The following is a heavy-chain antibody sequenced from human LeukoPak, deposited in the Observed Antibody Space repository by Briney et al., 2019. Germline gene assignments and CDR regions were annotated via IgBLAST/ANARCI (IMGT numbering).Heavy chain of an antibody. Sequence: ASVKVSCKVSGHTLIELSMHWVRQAPGKGLEWMGGFDPESGETIYAEKFQGRVTMTEDTSTDTAYMELSSLRSEDTAVYYCATTLILYDSSGYRFDYWGQGTLVTVSS. J-gene: IGHJ4*02. CDR1: GHTLIELS. V-gene: IGHV1-24*01. D-gene: IGHD3-22*01. CDR2: FDPESGET. CDR3: ATTLILYDSSGYRFDY.